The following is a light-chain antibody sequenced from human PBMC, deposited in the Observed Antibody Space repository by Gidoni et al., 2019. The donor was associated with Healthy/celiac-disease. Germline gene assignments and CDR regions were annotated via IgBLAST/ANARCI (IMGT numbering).Light chain of an antibody. J-gene: IGKJ1*01. V-gene: IGKV1-39*01. CDR1: QSISSY. CDR3: QQSYSTPWT. CDR2: AAS. Sequence: DIQMTQSPSSLSASVGDRVTITCRASQSISSYLHWYQQKPGNAPKLLIYAASSMQSGVPSRFSGSGSGTEFTLTISSLQSEDFATYYCQQSYSTPWTFGEGTKVEIK.